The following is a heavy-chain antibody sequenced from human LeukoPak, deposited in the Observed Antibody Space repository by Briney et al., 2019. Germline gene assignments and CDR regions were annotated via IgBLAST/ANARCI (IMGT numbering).Heavy chain of an antibody. V-gene: IGHV3-30-3*01. Sequence: GGSLRLSCAASGFTFSSYAMHWVRQAPGKGLEWVAVISYDGSNKYYADSVKGRFTISRDNSKNTLYLQMNSLRAEDTAVYYCARGWNVYDFWSDYWGQGTLVTVSS. CDR3: ARGWNVYDFWSDY. CDR2: ISYDGSNK. J-gene: IGHJ4*02. D-gene: IGHD3-3*01. CDR1: GFTFSSYA.